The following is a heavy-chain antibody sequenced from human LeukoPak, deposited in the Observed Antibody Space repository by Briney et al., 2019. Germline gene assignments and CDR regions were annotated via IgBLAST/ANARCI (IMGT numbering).Heavy chain of an antibody. CDR3: ARHNIASDGARLFDF. V-gene: IGHV4-59*08. J-gene: IGHJ4*02. CDR1: GGSVSSNY. Sequence: SETLSLTCSVSGGSVSSNYWAWLRQPPGKGPEWIGYIYHSGYAKYDPSFKSRVTMSVDTSKSQFSLQLTSVTAADTAVYYCARHNIASDGARLFDFWGRGTLVAVSS. CDR2: IYHSGYA. D-gene: IGHD4-17*01.